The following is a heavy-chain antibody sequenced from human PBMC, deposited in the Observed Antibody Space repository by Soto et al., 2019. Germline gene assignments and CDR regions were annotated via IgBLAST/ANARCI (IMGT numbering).Heavy chain of an antibody. CDR3: GREEGLRPGGGGTEPLDI. D-gene: IGHD5-12*01. V-gene: IGHV1-46*01. CDR1: GYSFTSQY. J-gene: IGHJ3*02. Sequence: QVQLVQSGAEVKKPGASVKISCEASGYSFTSQYVHWVRQAPGQGLEWMGIINPNGGSTTYAQKFQGKGTMTRDRATSKGYMGLGSLTSGGPGVYFCGREEGLRPGGGGTEPLDIWGQGTMVTVAS. CDR2: INPNGGST.